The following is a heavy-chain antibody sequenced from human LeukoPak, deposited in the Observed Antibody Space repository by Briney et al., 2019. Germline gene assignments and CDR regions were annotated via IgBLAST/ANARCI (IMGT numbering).Heavy chain of an antibody. V-gene: IGHV1-69*02. CDR1: GYTFTDYY. J-gene: IGHJ4*02. D-gene: IGHD4-17*01. Sequence: GSTVKISCKVSGYTFTDYYMHWVQQAPGQGLEWMGRIIPILGIANYAQKFQGRVTITADKSTSTAYMELSSLRSEDTAVYYCAAEYGDYPYYFDYWGQGTLVTVSS. CDR2: IIPILGIA. CDR3: AAEYGDYPYYFDY.